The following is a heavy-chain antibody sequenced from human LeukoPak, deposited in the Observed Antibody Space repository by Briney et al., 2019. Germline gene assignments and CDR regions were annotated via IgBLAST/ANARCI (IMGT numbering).Heavy chain of an antibody. J-gene: IGHJ4*02. V-gene: IGHV3-21*01. CDR3: AITIFGVVQPIPYY. CDR1: GFTFSSYS. CDR2: ISSSSRYI. Sequence: GGSLRLSCAASGFTFSSYSMNWVRQAPGKGLEGVSSISSSSRYIYYADSLKGGLTISRDNAKSSLYLQMNSLRAEDTAVYYCAITIFGVVQPIPYYWGQGTLVTVSS. D-gene: IGHD3-3*01.